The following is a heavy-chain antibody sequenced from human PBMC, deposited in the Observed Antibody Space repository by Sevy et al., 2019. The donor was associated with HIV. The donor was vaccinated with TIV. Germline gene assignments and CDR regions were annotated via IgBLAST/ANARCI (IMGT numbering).Heavy chain of an antibody. CDR3: ARYGGDFWSGYYPYYFDY. J-gene: IGHJ4*02. CDR2: IKQDGSEK. Sequence: GGSLRLSCAASGFTFSGYAMHWVRQAPGKGLEWVANIKQDGSEKYYVDSVKGRFTISRDNAKNSLYLQMNSLRAEDTAVYYCARYGGDFWSGYYPYYFDYWGQGTLVTVSS. D-gene: IGHD3-3*01. V-gene: IGHV3-7*01. CDR1: GFTFSGYA.